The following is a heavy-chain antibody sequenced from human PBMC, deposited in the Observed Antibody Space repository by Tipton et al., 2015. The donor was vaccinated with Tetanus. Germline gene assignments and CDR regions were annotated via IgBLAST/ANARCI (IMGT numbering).Heavy chain of an antibody. Sequence: QLVQCGAEMKKPGASVKVSCKASGYTFTGYYIYWVRQAPGQGLEWMGWIDPNSGGTVYAQKFQGRVTMTRDTSISTAYMELRSLRSDDTAVYYCARDRGDYIYYGMDVWGPGTTVTVS. D-gene: IGHD3-22*01. J-gene: IGHJ6*02. CDR2: IDPNSGGT. V-gene: IGHV1-2*02. CDR1: GYTFTGYY. CDR3: ARDRGDYIYYGMDV.